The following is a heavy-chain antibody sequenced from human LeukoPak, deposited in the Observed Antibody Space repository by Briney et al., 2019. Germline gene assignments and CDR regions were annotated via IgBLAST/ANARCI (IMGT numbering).Heavy chain of an antibody. CDR2: ISYSGST. J-gene: IGHJ4*02. Sequence: SETLSLTCTVSGGSISSSSYYWGWFRQPPGKGLEWIGCISYSGSTYYNPSLKSRVTISVDTSKNQFSLKLSSVTAADTAVYYCARHSSGWYFPDYWGQGTLVTVSS. D-gene: IGHD6-19*01. CDR3: ARHSSGWYFPDY. V-gene: IGHV4-39*01. CDR1: GGSISSSSYY.